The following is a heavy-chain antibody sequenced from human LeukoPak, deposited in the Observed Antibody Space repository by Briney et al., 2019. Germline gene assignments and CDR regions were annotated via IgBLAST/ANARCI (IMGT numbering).Heavy chain of an antibody. CDR3: ARGGPRLLRYFDWLSSFDY. CDR2: IIPIFGTA. V-gene: IGHV1-69*13. J-gene: IGHJ4*02. CDR1: GGTFSSYA. Sequence: ASVKVSCKASGGTFSSYAISWMRQAPGQGLEWMGGIIPIFGTANYAQKFQGRVTITADESTSTAYMELSSLRSEGTAVYYCARGGPRLLRYFDWLSSFDYWGQGTLVTVSS. D-gene: IGHD3-9*01.